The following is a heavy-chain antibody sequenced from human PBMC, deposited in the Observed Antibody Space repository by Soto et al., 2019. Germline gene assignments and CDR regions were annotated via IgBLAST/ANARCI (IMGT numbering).Heavy chain of an antibody. V-gene: IGHV1-2*04. CDR3: AGDHRRYNWNYYYYGMDV. D-gene: IGHD1-20*01. Sequence: ASVKVSCKASGYTFTGYYMHWVRQAPGQGLEWMGWINPNSGGTNYAQKFQGWVTMTRDTSISTAYMELSRLRSDDTAVYYWAGDHRRYNWNYYYYGMDVWGQGTTVTVSS. J-gene: IGHJ6*02. CDR1: GYTFTGYY. CDR2: INPNSGGT.